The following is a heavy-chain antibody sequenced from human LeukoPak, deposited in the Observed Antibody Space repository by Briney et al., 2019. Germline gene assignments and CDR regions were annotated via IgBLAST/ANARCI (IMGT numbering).Heavy chain of an antibody. V-gene: IGHV1-58*02. CDR2: IVVGSGNT. Sequence: GASVKVSCKASGFTFTSSAMQWVRQARGQRLEWIGWIVVGSGNTNYAQKFQERVTITRDMSTSTAYMELSSLRSEDMAVYYCARASSGWYDYFDYWGQGTLVTVSS. CDR1: GFTFTSSA. J-gene: IGHJ4*02. CDR3: ARASSGWYDYFDY. D-gene: IGHD6-19*01.